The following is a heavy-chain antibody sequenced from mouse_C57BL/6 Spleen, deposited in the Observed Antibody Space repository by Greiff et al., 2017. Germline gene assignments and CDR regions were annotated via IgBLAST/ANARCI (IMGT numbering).Heavy chain of an antibody. V-gene: IGHV1-26*01. J-gene: IGHJ2*01. CDR3: ARTPYYYGSPYCDY. CDR1: GYTFTDYY. CDR2: INPNNGGT. D-gene: IGHD1-1*01. Sequence: VQLQQSGPELVKPGASVKISCKASGYTFTDYYMNWVKQSHGKSLEWIGDINPNNGGTSYNQKFKGKATLTVDKSSSTAYMERLSLTSEDSAVYYCARTPYYYGSPYCDYWGQGTTLTVSS.